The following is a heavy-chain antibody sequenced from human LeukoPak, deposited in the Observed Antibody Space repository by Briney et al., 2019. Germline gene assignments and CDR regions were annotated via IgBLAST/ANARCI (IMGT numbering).Heavy chain of an antibody. Sequence: PGGSLRLSCAASGFTFSTFAMSWVRQAPGTGLEWVSCFSGSGASTYYADSVKGRFTISRENAKNSLYLQMNSLRAEDTAVYYCARDLDIVVVPAAIFYYYYYGMDVWGQGTTVTVSS. D-gene: IGHD2-2*03. J-gene: IGHJ6*02. CDR3: ARDLDIVVVPAAIFYYYYYGMDV. CDR2: FSGSGAST. CDR1: GFTFSTFA. V-gene: IGHV3-23*01.